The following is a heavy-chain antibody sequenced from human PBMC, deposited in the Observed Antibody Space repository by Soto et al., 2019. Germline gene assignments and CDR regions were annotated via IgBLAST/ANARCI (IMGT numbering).Heavy chain of an antibody. Sequence: LGGSLRLSCVVCGFTVEDFAMHWVRQVPGKGLEWVSGITWNSGNIVYADSVKGRFTISRDNAKRSLYLQMNSLSTQDTAFYYCVKGARSSTPTGFFDYWGQGTLVTVSS. CDR1: GFTVEDFA. CDR3: VKGARSSTPTGFFDY. V-gene: IGHV3-9*01. D-gene: IGHD6-13*01. CDR2: ITWNSGNI. J-gene: IGHJ4*02.